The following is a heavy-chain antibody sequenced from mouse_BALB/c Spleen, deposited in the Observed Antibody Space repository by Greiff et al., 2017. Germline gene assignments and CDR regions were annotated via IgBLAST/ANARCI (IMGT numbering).Heavy chain of an antibody. CDR2: IWGDGST. CDR1: GFSLTGYG. J-gene: IGHJ4*01. Sequence: QVQLQQSGPGLVAPSQSLSITCTVSGFSLTGYGVNWVRQPPGKGLEWLGMIWGDGSTDYNSALKSRLSISKDNSKSQVFLKMNSLQTDDTARYYCARAPVYYGNYVRDYYAMDYWGQGTSVTVSS. CDR3: ARAPVYYGNYVRDYYAMDY. V-gene: IGHV2-6-7*01. D-gene: IGHD2-1*01.